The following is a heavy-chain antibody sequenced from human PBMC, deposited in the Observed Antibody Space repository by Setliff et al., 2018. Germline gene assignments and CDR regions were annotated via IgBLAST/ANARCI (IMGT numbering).Heavy chain of an antibody. Sequence: TSETLSLTCTVSGYSISSGYYWGWIRQPPGKGLEWIGSIYHSGSTYYNPSLKSRVTISVDTSKNQFSLKLSSVTAADTALYYCTVYNTGSSKDHYWGQGTPVTVS. J-gene: IGHJ4*02. CDR3: TVYNTGSSKDHY. CDR2: IYHSGST. V-gene: IGHV4-38-2*02. D-gene: IGHD2-8*02. CDR1: GYSISSGYY.